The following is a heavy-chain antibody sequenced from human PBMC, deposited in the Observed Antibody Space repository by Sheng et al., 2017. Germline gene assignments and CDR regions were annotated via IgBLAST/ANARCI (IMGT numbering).Heavy chain of an antibody. CDR1: GFTFSSYG. J-gene: IGHJ2*01. CDR2: ISGSGGST. D-gene: IGHD4-17*01. V-gene: IGHV3-23*04. Sequence: EVQLVESGGGLVQPGGTLRLSCAASGFTFSSYGMSWVRQAPGKGLEWVSAISGSGGSTYYADSVKGRFTISRDNSKNTLYLQMNSLRAEDTAVYYCAKSYYGDYWYFDLWGRGTLVTVSS. CDR3: AKSYYGDYWYFDL.